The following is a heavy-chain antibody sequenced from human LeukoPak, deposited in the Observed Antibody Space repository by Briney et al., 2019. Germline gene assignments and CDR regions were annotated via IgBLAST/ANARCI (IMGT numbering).Heavy chain of an antibody. Sequence: GGSLRLSCAASGFTFGSYGMHWVRQAPGKGLEWVTFIRSDGSNKYYADSVKGRFTISRDNSKNTLYLQMNTLIADDTAVYYCAKGGDGYFDYWGQGTLVTASS. CDR3: AKGGDGYFDY. J-gene: IGHJ4*02. V-gene: IGHV3-30*02. D-gene: IGHD2-21*01. CDR2: IRSDGSNK. CDR1: GFTFGSYG.